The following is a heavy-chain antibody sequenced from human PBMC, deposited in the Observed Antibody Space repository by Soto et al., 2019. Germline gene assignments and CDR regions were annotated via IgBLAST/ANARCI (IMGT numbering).Heavy chain of an antibody. Sequence: SETLSLTCTVSGGSISSSSYYWGWIRQPPGKGLEWIGSIYYSGSTYYNPSLKSRVTISVDTSKNQFSLKLSSVTAADTAVYYCARLRLWNYYHFDYWGQGTLVTVSS. J-gene: IGHJ4*02. CDR1: GGSISSSSYY. V-gene: IGHV4-39*01. CDR3: ARLRLWNYYHFDY. D-gene: IGHD1-7*01. CDR2: IYYSGST.